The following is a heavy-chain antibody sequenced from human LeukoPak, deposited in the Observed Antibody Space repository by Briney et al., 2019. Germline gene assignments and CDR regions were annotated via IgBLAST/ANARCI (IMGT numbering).Heavy chain of an antibody. J-gene: IGHJ5*02. CDR2: INPSGGST. V-gene: IGHV1-46*01. CDR3: ARGVVRYSIVGATGWFDP. D-gene: IGHD1-26*01. CDR1: GYTL. Sequence: ASVKVSCKASGYTLHWVRQAPGQGLEWMGIINPSGGSTRYAQKFQGRVTMTRDTSTSTLYMELRSLRSEDTAVYYCARGVVRYSIVGATGWFDPWGQGTLVTVSS.